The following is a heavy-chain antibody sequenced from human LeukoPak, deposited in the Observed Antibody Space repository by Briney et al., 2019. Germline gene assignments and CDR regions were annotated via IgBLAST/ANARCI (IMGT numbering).Heavy chain of an antibody. Sequence: SETLSLTCTVSGGSISSSSYYWGWIRQPPGKGLEWIGSIYYSGSTYYNPSLKSRVTISVDTSKNQFSLKLSSVTAADTAVYYCAMAPSGVDYWGQGTLVTVSS. D-gene: IGHD3-10*01. V-gene: IGHV4-39*01. CDR3: AMAPSGVDY. J-gene: IGHJ4*02. CDR1: GGSISSSSYY. CDR2: IYYSGST.